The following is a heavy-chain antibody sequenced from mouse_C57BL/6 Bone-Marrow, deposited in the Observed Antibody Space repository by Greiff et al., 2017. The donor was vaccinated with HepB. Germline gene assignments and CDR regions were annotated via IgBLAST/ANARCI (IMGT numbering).Heavy chain of an antibody. Sequence: VHVKQSGAELVRPGASVKLSCTASGFNIKDDYMHWVKQRPEQGLEWIGWIDPENGDTEYASKFQGKATITADTSSNTAYLQLSSLTSEDTAVYYCTQDGGYYAWFAYWGQGTLVTVSA. J-gene: IGHJ3*01. CDR2: IDPENGDT. CDR3: TQDGGYYAWFAY. D-gene: IGHD2-3*01. CDR1: GFNIKDDY. V-gene: IGHV14-4*01.